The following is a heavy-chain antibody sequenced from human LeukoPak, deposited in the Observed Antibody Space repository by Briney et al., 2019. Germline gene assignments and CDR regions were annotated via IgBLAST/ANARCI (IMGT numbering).Heavy chain of an antibody. CDR2: IYTSGST. CDR1: GGSISSYY. V-gene: IGHV4-4*07. D-gene: IGHD6-6*01. Sequence: SETLSLTCTVSGGSISSYYWSWIRQPAGKGLEWIGRIYTSGSTNYNPSLKSRVTMSVDTSKNQFSLKLSSVTAADTAVYYCAREGGAAHNVDAFDIWGQGTMVTVSS. J-gene: IGHJ3*02. CDR3: AREGGAAHNVDAFDI.